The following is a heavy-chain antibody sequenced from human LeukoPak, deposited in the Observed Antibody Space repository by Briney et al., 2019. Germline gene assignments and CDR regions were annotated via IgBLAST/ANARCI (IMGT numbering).Heavy chain of an antibody. Sequence: SETLSLSCTVAGDSVSSKYWNWIRQPPGKGREWIAYIHNSGSIKYNPSLKSRVTISIDTSKNQISLRLDSVTAADTAVYFCARGDGVYQQYYYYMDVWGEGTTVTVSS. CDR3: ARGDGVYQQYYYYMDV. V-gene: IGHV4-59*02. J-gene: IGHJ6*03. CDR2: IHNSGSI. D-gene: IGHD4-17*01. CDR1: GDSVSSKY.